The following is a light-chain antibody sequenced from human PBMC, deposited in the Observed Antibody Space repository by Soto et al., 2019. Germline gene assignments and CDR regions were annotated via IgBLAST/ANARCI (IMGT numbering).Light chain of an antibody. CDR3: SSYTTANTLTYV. CDR1: SSDVGTYDF. J-gene: IGLJ1*01. V-gene: IGLV2-14*03. CDR2: DVT. Sequence: QSVLTQPASVSGSPAQSITISGTATSSDVGTYDFVSWYQHHPGKAPKLIIFDVTNRPSGVSRRFSGSRSDNAASLTISGLQPEDEAFYYCSSYTTANTLTYVFGTGTKVTVL.